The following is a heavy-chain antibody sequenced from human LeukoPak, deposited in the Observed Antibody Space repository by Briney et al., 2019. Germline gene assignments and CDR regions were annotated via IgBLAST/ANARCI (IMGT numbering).Heavy chain of an antibody. CDR3: ARDAGYSYGQGAFAI. J-gene: IGHJ3*02. CDR1: GGSISSYY. V-gene: IGHV4-59*01. Sequence: PSETLSLTCTVSGGSISSYYWSWIRQPPGKGLEWIGYIYYSGSTDYNPSLKSRVTISVDTSKSQFSLKLTSVTAADTAVYYCARDAGYSYGQGAFAIWGQGTLVTVSS. D-gene: IGHD5-18*01. CDR2: IYYSGST.